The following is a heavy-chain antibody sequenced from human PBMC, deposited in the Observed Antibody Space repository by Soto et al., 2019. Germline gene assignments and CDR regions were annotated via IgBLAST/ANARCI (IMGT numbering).Heavy chain of an antibody. CDR3: ARAERQWLVTFDP. D-gene: IGHD6-19*01. Sequence: PSETLSLTCTVSGGSISSYYWSWIRQPPGKGLEWIGYIYYSGSTNYNPSLKSRVTISVDTSKNQFSLKPSSVTAADTAVYYCARAERQWLVTFDPWGQGTLVTVSS. CDR1: GGSISSYY. J-gene: IGHJ5*02. CDR2: IYYSGST. V-gene: IGHV4-59*01.